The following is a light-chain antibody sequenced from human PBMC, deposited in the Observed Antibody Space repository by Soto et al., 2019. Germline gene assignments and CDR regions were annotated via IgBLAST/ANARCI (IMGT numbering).Light chain of an antibody. CDR1: QSISSY. J-gene: IGKJ2*01. CDR3: QQSYSTPRT. V-gene: IGKV1-39*01. CDR2: AAS. Sequence: DIQMTQSPSSLSASVGDRVTITCRTSQSISSYLNWYQQKPGKAPKLLIYAASSLQSGVPSRFSGSESGTDFTLTISSLQPEDFATYYCQQSYSTPRTFGQGTRWISN.